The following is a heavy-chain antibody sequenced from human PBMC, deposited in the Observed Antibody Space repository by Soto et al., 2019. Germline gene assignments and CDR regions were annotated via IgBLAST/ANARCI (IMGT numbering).Heavy chain of an antibody. J-gene: IGHJ4*02. CDR2: ISYDGRNK. CDR3: VKGEYYYDSSGYYPFDY. V-gene: IGHV3-30*18. D-gene: IGHD3-22*01. Sequence: GGSLRLSCAASGLTFSSYGMHWVRQAPGRGLEWVAGISYDGRNKYYVDSVKGRFTISRDNSKNTQYLQMSSLRADDTAVYYCVKGEYYYDSSGYYPFDYWGQGT. CDR1: GLTFSSYG.